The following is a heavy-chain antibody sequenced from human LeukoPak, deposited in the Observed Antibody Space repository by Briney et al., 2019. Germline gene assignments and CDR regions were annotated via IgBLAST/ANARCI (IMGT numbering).Heavy chain of an antibody. J-gene: IGHJ6*02. D-gene: IGHD3-10*01. V-gene: IGHV3-23*01. CDR3: AKAGGHGSGSYPLYYYYYGMDV. Sequence: GGSLRLSCAASGFTFSSYAMSWVRQAPGKGLEWVSAISGSGGSTYYADSVKGRFTISRDNSKNTLYLQMNSLRAEDTAVYYCAKAGGHGSGSYPLYYYYYGMDVWGQGTTVTVSS. CDR2: ISGSGGST. CDR1: GFTFSSYA.